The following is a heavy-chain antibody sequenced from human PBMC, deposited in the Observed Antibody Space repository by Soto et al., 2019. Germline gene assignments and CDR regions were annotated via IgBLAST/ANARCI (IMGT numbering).Heavy chain of an antibody. CDR2: ISGSGGST. CDR1: GFTFSSYA. D-gene: IGHD6-13*01. CDR3: AKENGYSSSWFEFDY. Sequence: EVQLLESGGGLVQPGGSLRLSCAASGFTFSSYAMSWVRQAPGKGLEWVSAISGSGGSTYYADSVKGRFTISRDNSKNELYLQMNSMRAEDTAVYYCAKENGYSSSWFEFDYWGQGTLVTVSS. V-gene: IGHV3-23*01. J-gene: IGHJ4*02.